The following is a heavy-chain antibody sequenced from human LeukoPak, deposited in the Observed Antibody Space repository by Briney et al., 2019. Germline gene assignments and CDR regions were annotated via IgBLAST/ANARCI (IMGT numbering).Heavy chain of an antibody. J-gene: IGHJ4*02. CDR2: ISYDGSNK. Sequence: GGSLRLSCAASGFTFSSYAMHWVRQAPGKGLEWVAVISYDGSNKYYADSVKGRFTISRDNSKNTLYLQMNSLRAEDTAVYYCAKGAAAGKKVDYFDYWGQGTLVTVSS. D-gene: IGHD6-13*01. V-gene: IGHV3-30-3*01. CDR1: GFTFSSYA. CDR3: AKGAAAGKKVDYFDY.